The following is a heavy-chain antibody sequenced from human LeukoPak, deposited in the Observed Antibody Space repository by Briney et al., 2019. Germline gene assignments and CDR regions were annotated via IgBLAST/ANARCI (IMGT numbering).Heavy chain of an antibody. CDR1: GFTFSSYE. Sequence: GGSLRLSCAASGFTFSSYEMNWVRQAPGKGLEWVSAISGSGGSTYYADSVKGRFTISRDNSKNTLYLQMNSLRAEDTAVYYCAKGGNTMVRGVYYYYYMDVWGKGTTVTISS. D-gene: IGHD3-10*01. J-gene: IGHJ6*03. CDR2: ISGSGGST. CDR3: AKGGNTMVRGVYYYYYMDV. V-gene: IGHV3-23*01.